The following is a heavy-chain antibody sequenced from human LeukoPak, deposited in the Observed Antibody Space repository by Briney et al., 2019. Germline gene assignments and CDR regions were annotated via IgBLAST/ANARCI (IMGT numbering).Heavy chain of an antibody. CDR1: GFTFTSYT. J-gene: IGHJ4*02. Sequence: PGGSLRLSCAASGFTFTSYTMTWVRLAPGKGLEGVSPISRINIYKYYADSVKGRLTISRDNAKNSLYLKMNSLRAEDTAVYYCATQGKDCGGGSGYLTPFDYWGQGTLVTVSS. D-gene: IGHD2-15*01. V-gene: IGHV3-21*01. CDR2: ISRINIYK. CDR3: ATQGKDCGGGSGYLTPFDY.